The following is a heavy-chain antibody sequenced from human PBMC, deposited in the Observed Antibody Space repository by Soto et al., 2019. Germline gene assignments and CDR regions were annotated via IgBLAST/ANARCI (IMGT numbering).Heavy chain of an antibody. Sequence: QVQLVQSGAEVRKPGASVRVSCKASGYTFTGHYIHWVRQAPGQGLEWMGWINPNSGATNYAQKLQDWASMSRDTSISAPYMELPGLRSDATAVYYCAREAPHVVDSDFRAAYFTYFDQWGQGTLVTVSS. CDR2: INPNSGAT. V-gene: IGHV1-2*04. CDR3: AREAPHVVDSDFRAAYFTYFDQ. CDR1: GYTFTGHY. J-gene: IGHJ4*02. D-gene: IGHD3-3*01.